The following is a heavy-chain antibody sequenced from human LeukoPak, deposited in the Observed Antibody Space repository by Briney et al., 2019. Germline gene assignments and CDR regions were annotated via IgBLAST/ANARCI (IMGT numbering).Heavy chain of an antibody. V-gene: IGHV4-34*01. CDR3: ARHCSGGTCPLSFDAFDI. D-gene: IGHD2-15*01. J-gene: IGHJ3*02. Sequence: SETLSLTCAVYGGSFSGYYWSWIRRPPGKGLEWIGEINHSGSTNYNPSLKSRVTISVDTSKNQFSLMLTSVTASDTAMYYCARHCSGGTCPLSFDAFDIWGQGTMVTVSS. CDR2: INHSGST. CDR1: GGSFSGYY.